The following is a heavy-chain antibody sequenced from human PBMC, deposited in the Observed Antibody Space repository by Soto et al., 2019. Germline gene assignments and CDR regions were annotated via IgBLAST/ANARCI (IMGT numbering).Heavy chain of an antibody. D-gene: IGHD3-10*01. CDR2: INPNSGGT. V-gene: IGHV1-2*04. J-gene: IGHJ6*02. CDR3: ARTMVRGVIIMDYYGMDV. Sequence: GSSVKVSCKASGYTFTGYCMHWVRQAPGQGLEWMGWINPNSGGTNYAQKFQGWVTMTRDTSISTAYMELSRLRSDDTAVYYCARTMVRGVIIMDYYGMDVWGQGTTVTASS. CDR1: GYTFTGYC.